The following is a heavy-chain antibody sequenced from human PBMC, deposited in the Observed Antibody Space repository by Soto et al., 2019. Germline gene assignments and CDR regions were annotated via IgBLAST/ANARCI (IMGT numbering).Heavy chain of an antibody. Sequence: ASVKVSCKASGYTFTSYGISWVRQAPGQGLEWMGWISAYNGNTNYAQKLQGRVTMTTDTSTSTAYMELRSLRSDDTAVYCCARDQRLWFGESYYYGMDVWGQGTTVTVSS. CDR3: ARDQRLWFGESYYYGMDV. J-gene: IGHJ6*02. D-gene: IGHD3-10*01. CDR2: ISAYNGNT. V-gene: IGHV1-18*01. CDR1: GYTFTSYG.